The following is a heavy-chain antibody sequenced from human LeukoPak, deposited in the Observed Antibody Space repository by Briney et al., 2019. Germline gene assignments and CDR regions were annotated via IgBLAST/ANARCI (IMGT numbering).Heavy chain of an antibody. Sequence: GESLKISCKGSGYSFTSYWIGWVRPMPGKGLEWMGIIYPGDSDTRYRPSFKGQVTTSADKSTSTAYLQWSSLKAPDTAMYYCARRARMVASPNHLYSFDYWGQGTLVTVSS. J-gene: IGHJ4*02. CDR3: ARRARMVASPNHLYSFDY. CDR1: GYSFTSYW. V-gene: IGHV5-51*01. D-gene: IGHD5-12*01. CDR2: IYPGDSDT.